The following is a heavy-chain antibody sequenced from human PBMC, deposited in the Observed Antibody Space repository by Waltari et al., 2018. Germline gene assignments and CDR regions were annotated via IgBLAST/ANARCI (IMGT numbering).Heavy chain of an antibody. D-gene: IGHD6-19*01. V-gene: IGHV4-34*01. CDR2: INHSGST. CDR3: ARVRGWYGLDY. Sequence: QVQLQQWGAGLLKPSETLSLTCAVYGGSFSGYYWSWIRQPPGKGLEWIGEINHSGSTNYNPSLKRRVTISVDTSKNQFSLKLSSVTAADTAVYYCARVRGWYGLDYWGQGTLVTVSS. J-gene: IGHJ4*02. CDR1: GGSFSGYY.